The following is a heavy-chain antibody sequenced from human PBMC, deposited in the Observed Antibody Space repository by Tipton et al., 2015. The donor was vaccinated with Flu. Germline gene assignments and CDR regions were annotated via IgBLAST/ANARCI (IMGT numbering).Heavy chain of an antibody. CDR1: GGSISSYY. Sequence: LRLSCTVSGGSISSYYWSWIRQPPGKGLEWIGYIYYSGSTNYNPSLKSRVTISVDTSKNQFSLKLSSVTAADTAVYYCARDRPNYSYYGMDVWGQGTTVTVSS. CDR3: ARDRPNYSYYGMDV. J-gene: IGHJ6*02. CDR2: IYYSGST. V-gene: IGHV4-59*01.